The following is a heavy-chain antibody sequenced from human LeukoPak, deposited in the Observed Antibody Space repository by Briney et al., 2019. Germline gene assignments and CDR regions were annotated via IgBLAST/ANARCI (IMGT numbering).Heavy chain of an antibody. V-gene: IGHV4-39*02. CDR1: GGSIRFSTSYY. CDR2: IYYNGNT. Sequence: PSGTLSLTCSVSGGSIRFSTSYYWGWIRQSPGKGLEWIGIIYYNGNTYYNPSLKSRVTMLVDTSKNQFSLRLSSVTAADTAVYYCAREGFLYSLCLDYWGQGTLVTVSS. J-gene: IGHJ4*02. D-gene: IGHD2-2*01. CDR3: AREGFLYSLCLDY.